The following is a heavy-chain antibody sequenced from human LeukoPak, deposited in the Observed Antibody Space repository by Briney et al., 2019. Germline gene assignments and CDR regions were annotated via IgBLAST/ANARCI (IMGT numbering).Heavy chain of an antibody. D-gene: IGHD4-23*01. Sequence: GSLRLSCAASGFTFSSYGMHWVRQAPGKGLEWVAVIWFDGSNKYYADSVKGRFTISRDNSKNTLYLQMNSLRAEDTAVYYCVRDRAGGNSVWFDPWGQGTLVTVSS. CDR1: GFTFSSYG. V-gene: IGHV3-33*01. CDR3: VRDRAGGNSVWFDP. CDR2: IWFDGSNK. J-gene: IGHJ5*02.